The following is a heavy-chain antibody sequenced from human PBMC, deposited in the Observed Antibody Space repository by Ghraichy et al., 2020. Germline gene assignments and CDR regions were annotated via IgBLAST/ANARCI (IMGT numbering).Heavy chain of an antibody. CDR3: ARGYSNYYYYYGMDV. Sequence: SETLSLTCAVYGGSFSGYYWSWIRQPPGKGLEWIGEINHSGSTNYNPSLKSRVTISVDTSKNQFSLKLSPVTAADTAVYYCARGYSNYYYYYGMDVWGQGTTVTVSS. CDR2: INHSGST. J-gene: IGHJ6*02. D-gene: IGHD4-11*01. V-gene: IGHV4-34*01. CDR1: GGSFSGYY.